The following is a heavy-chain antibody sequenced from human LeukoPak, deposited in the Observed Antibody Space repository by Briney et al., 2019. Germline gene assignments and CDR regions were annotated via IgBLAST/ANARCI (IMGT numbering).Heavy chain of an antibody. V-gene: IGHV3-23*01. CDR2: TSDRGDYT. D-gene: IGHD4-17*01. CDR1: GFTFTSYS. CDR3: ANSGGVTTPFDY. Sequence: PGGSLRLSCAASGFTFTSYSMSWVRQAPGKGLEWVSGTSDRGDYTYYADSVKGRFTISRDNSKNTLYLQMNSLRAEDTAVYYCANSGGVTTPFDYWGQGTLVTVSS. J-gene: IGHJ4*02.